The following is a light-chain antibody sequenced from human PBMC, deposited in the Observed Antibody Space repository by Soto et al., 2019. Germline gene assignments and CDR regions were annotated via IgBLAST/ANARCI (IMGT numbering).Light chain of an antibody. CDR2: DAS. Sequence: EIVLTQSPGTLSLSPGERATVSCRASQSVSSNYLAWYQQKPGQAPRLVIYDASSRATGIPDRFSGSGSGTDFTLTISRLEPEDFAVYYCQQYGGSPITFGQATRLEI. CDR3: QQYGGSPIT. V-gene: IGKV3-20*01. J-gene: IGKJ5*01. CDR1: QSVSSNY.